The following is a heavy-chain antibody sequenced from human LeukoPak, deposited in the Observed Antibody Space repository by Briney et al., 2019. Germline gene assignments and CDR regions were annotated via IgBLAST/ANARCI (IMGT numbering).Heavy chain of an antibody. CDR2: ISYDGSNK. Sequence: GGSLRLSCAASGFTFSSYAMHWVRQAPGKGLEWVAVISYDGSNKYYADSVKGRFTISRDNSKNTLYLQMNSLRAEDTAVYYCATRSSGWGQGTLVTVSS. CDR3: ATRSSG. D-gene: IGHD6-19*01. CDR1: GFTFSSYA. V-gene: IGHV3-30*14. J-gene: IGHJ4*02.